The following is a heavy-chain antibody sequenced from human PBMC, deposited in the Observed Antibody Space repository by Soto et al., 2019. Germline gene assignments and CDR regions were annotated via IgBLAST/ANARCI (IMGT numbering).Heavy chain of an antibody. D-gene: IGHD1-26*01. CDR2: IKSDGSNT. Sequence: PGGSLRLSCAASGFTFSRYWMHWVRQAPGKGLVWVSLIKSDGSNTYYADSVKGRFTISRDNSKNTLYLQMNSLRAEDTSVYYCAKEGGLSGSYYISSSYYFDYWGQGTLVTVSS. CDR3: AKEGGLSGSYYISSSYYFDY. V-gene: IGHV3-30*02. CDR1: GFTFSRYW. J-gene: IGHJ4*02.